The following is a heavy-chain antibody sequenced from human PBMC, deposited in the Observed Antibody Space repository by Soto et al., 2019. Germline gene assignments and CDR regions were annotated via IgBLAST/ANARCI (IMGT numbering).Heavy chain of an antibody. Sequence: QVQLQQWGAGLLKPSETLSLTCAVYGGSFSGYYWSWIRQPPGKGLEWIGEINHSGNTNYNPSLKGRVTISVDTSKNQFSLKLSSVTAADTAVYYCARGRKVYCSSTSCYASYYYYYMDVWGKGTTVTVSS. D-gene: IGHD2-2*01. CDR3: ARGRKVYCSSTSCYASYYYYYMDV. V-gene: IGHV4-34*01. CDR2: INHSGNT. J-gene: IGHJ6*03. CDR1: GGSFSGYY.